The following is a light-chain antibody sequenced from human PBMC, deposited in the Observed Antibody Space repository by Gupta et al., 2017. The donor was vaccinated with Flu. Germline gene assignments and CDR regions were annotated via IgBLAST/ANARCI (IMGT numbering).Light chain of an antibody. CDR2: GYN. Sequence: SSELTQDPAVSVALGQTVRITCQGDSLRSYYATWYQQKPGQAPVLVIFGYNNQPSGIPDRFSASNSDNTASLTITGAQAEDEADYYCNSRDSIGKSLLFGGGTKLTVL. V-gene: IGLV3-19*01. CDR3: NSRDSIGKSLL. CDR1: SLRSYY. J-gene: IGLJ3*02.